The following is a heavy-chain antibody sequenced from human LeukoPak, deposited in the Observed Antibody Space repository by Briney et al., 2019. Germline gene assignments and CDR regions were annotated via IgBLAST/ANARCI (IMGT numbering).Heavy chain of an antibody. CDR2: IYYSGST. Sequence: SETLSLTCTVSGGSISSYYWSWIRQPPGKGLEWIGYIYYSGSTNYNPSLKSRVIISVDTSKNQFSLKLSSVTAADTAVYYCARDLIHWGQGTLVTVSS. V-gene: IGHV4-59*12. CDR1: GGSISSYY. CDR3: ARDLIH. D-gene: IGHD2-8*01. J-gene: IGHJ1*01.